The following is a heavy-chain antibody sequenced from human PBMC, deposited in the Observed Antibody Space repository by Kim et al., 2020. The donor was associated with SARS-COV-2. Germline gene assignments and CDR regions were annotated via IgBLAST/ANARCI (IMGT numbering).Heavy chain of an antibody. Sequence: GGSLRLSCAASGFTFSTYAMNWVRQAPGKGLEWVSGISGSGVTTYYADSVKGRFTIFRDNSKKTLYLQMNSLRAEDTAVYYCAKDFGYGVSTYYYYYAMDVWGRGTTVTVSS. J-gene: IGHJ6*02. V-gene: IGHV3-23*01. CDR3: AKDFGYGVSTYYYYYAMDV. CDR2: ISGSGVTT. D-gene: IGHD3-10*01. CDR1: GFTFSTYA.